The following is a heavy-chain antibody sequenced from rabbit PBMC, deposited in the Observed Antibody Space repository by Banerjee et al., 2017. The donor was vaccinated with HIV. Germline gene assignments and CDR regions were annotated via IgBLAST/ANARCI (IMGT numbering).Heavy chain of an antibody. D-gene: IGHD4-1*01. CDR3: ARDSANSGWGGDL. Sequence: QQQLVESGGGLVQPEGSLTLTCTASGFSFSSSYYMCWVRQAPGKGLEWIACIYAGDGSTYYASWAKGRFTISKTSSTVDLKMTSLTAADTATYFCARDSANSGWGGDLWGPGTLVTVS. V-gene: IGHV1S45*01. CDR1: GFSFSSSYY. CDR2: IYAGDGST. J-gene: IGHJ4*01.